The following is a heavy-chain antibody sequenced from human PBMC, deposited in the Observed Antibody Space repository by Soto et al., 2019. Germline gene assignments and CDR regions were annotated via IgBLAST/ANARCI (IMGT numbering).Heavy chain of an antibody. CDR1: GFTFSSYS. CDR3: ARGRSVIDHDDFEY. D-gene: IGHD2-21*01. Sequence: QVQLVESGGGVVQPGRSLRLSCAASGFTFSSYSMHWVRQAPGKGLEWVAAMSFDGNSKYFADSVKGRFTISRDNSKNTLSLQMNRLGADDSAVYYCARGRSVIDHDDFEYWGQVTLVTVSS. J-gene: IGHJ4*02. V-gene: IGHV3-30-3*01. CDR2: MSFDGNSK.